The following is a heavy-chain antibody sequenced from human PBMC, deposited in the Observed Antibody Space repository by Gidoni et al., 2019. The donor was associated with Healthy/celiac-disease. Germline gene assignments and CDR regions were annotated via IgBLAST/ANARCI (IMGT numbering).Heavy chain of an antibody. CDR3: ARGCDFAQTGMDV. CDR1: GGAIRSYY. D-gene: IGHD5-12*01. Sequence: QVQLQESGPGLVTPSETLSLTCTVSGGAIRSYYWSWIRQTSGQGLEWIGRIYTTGSTNYNPSLRSRVSISIDKSKNSFSLKLTSVTATDTAVYYCARGCDFAQTGMDVWGKGTTVTVSS. V-gene: IGHV4-4*07. CDR2: IYTTGST. J-gene: IGHJ6*04.